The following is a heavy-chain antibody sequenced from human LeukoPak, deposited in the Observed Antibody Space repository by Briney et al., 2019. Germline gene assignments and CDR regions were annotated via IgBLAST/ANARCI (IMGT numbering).Heavy chain of an antibody. CDR2: ISYSGYS. D-gene: IGHD3-10*01. J-gene: IGHJ5*01. CDR1: GVSITSDTYF. Sequence: SETLSLTCSVSGVSITSDTYFWTWMRQHPGKGLEWIGYISYSGYSYYNPSLQSRLTIFRDTSRNQFSLRLRSVTAADTAVYYCARERQGSGTNYQNRFDSWGRGTLVTVSS. CDR3: ARERQGSGTNYQNRFDS. V-gene: IGHV4-31*03.